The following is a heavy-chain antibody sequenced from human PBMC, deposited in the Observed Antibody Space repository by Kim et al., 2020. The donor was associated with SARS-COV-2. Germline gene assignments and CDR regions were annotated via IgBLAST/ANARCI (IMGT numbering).Heavy chain of an antibody. J-gene: IGHJ4*02. Sequence: GGSLRLSCAASGFTFSSYAMSWVRQAPGKGLEWVSFIYSGGSNTYYADSVKGRFTISRDNSKDTLYLQMNSLRAEDTTVYYCAKGRYSSTWPIDYWGQGTLVAVSS. CDR2: IYSGGSNT. D-gene: IGHD6-13*01. V-gene: IGHV3-23*03. CDR3: AKGRYSSTWPIDY. CDR1: GFTFSSYA.